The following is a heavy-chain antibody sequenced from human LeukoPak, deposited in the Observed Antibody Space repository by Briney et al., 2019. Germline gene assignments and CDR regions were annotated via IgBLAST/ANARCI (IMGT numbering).Heavy chain of an antibody. Sequence: ASVKVSCKASGGTFSSYAISWVRQAPGQGLEWMGRIIPILGIANYAQKFQGRVTITADKSTSTAYMELSSLRPEDTAVYYCAGRLSSSSYYYYYGMDVWGQGTTVTVSS. CDR3: AGRLSSSSYYYYYGMDV. CDR1: GGTFSSYA. V-gene: IGHV1-69*04. D-gene: IGHD6-6*01. J-gene: IGHJ6*02. CDR2: IIPILGIA.